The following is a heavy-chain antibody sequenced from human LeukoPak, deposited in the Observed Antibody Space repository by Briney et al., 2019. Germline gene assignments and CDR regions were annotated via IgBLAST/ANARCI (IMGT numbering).Heavy chain of an antibody. D-gene: IGHD5-12*01. V-gene: IGHV3-7*03. CDR1: GFTFSSYW. Sequence: GGSLRLSCAASGFTFSSYWMSWVRQAPGKGLEWVANIKQDGSEEYYVDSVKGRFTVSRDNAKNSLYLQMNSLRAEDTAVYYCARDQATDYFDYWGQGTLVTVSS. J-gene: IGHJ4*02. CDR2: IKQDGSEE. CDR3: ARDQATDYFDY.